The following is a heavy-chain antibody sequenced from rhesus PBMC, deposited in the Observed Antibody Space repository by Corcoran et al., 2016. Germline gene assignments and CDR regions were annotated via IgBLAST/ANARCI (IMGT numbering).Heavy chain of an antibody. CDR2: IYGSSGST. J-gene: IGHJ4*01. V-gene: IGHV4-160*01. D-gene: IGHD3-3*01. Sequence: QVQLQESGPGLVKPSATLSLTCAVSGGSFSSYWWGWIRQPPGQGLEWIGSIYGSSGSTEYNPSLKSRATISRDTSKNQFSLKLSSVTAADTAVYYCARYNFWSGYYPFDYWGQGVLVTVSS. CDR1: GGSFSSYW. CDR3: ARYNFWSGYYPFDY.